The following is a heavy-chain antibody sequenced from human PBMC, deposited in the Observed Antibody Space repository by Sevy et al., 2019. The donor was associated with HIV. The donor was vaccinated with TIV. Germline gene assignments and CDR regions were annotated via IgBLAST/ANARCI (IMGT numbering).Heavy chain of an antibody. V-gene: IGHV3-23*01. CDR2: ISGSGGDT. CDR1: GFTFSSYA. D-gene: IGHD6-13*01. J-gene: IGHJ4*02. CDR3: AKAAVTGPLDY. Sequence: GGSLRLSCAASGFTFSSYAMSWVRQAPGKGLEWVSTISGSGGDTYYADSVKGRFTTSRDNSKNTLYLQMNSLRAEDTALYYCAKAAVTGPLDYWGQGTLVTVSS.